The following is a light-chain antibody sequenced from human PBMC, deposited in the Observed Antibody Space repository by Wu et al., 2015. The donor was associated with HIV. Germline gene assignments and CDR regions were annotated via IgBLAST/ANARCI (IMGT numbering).Light chain of an antibody. CDR3: QQYGSSLGYT. Sequence: EIVLTQSPGTLSLSPGERATLSCRASQSVSSSYLAWYQLKPGQAPRLLIYGASSRATGIPDRFSGSGSGTDFTLTISRLEPEDFAVYYCQQYGSSLGYTFGQGTKLQIK. J-gene: IGKJ2*01. CDR2: GAS. V-gene: IGKV3-20*01. CDR1: QSVSSSY.